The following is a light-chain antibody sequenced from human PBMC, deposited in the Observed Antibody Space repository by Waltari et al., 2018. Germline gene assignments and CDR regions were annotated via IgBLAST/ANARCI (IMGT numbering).Light chain of an antibody. CDR1: SGHSSNV. Sequence: QLVLTQSPSASASLGAWVKLTCTLSSGHSSNVIAWLQQQPGKGPRYLMRVNRDGGHRRGDEIPDRFSGASDGAERYLTSSSLQSEAESEYSCQTGGHGTWVFGGGTKLTVL. CDR3: QTGGHGTWV. V-gene: IGLV4-69*01. CDR2: VNRDGGH. J-gene: IGLJ3*02.